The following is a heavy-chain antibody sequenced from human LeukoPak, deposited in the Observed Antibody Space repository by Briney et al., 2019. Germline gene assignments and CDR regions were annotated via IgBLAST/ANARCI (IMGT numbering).Heavy chain of an antibody. CDR1: GFTFSSYG. D-gene: IGHD3-22*01. CDR3: ARAYYESSAYRHAVYFDY. CDR2: IRYDGSNK. Sequence: PGGSLRLSCAASGFTFSSYGMHWVRQAPGKGLEWVAFIRYDGSNKYYADSVKGRFTISRDNSQNTVSLQMNSLRAEDTAVYYCARAYYESSAYRHAVYFDYWGQGTLVTVSS. J-gene: IGHJ4*02. V-gene: IGHV3-30*02.